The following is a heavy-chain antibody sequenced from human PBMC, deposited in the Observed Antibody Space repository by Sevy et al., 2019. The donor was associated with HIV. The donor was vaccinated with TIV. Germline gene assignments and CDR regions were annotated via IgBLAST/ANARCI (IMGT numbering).Heavy chain of an antibody. CDR3: ATLDFWSENPFYGTDV. J-gene: IGHJ6*02. Sequence: ASVKVSCKVSGYTLTKLPMHWVRQAPGKGLEWMGGFDPEGGETIYAQRFQGRVTMTEDTSTDTAYMELGSLRSEDTAVYYCATLDFWSENPFYGTDVWGQGTTVTVSS. CDR1: GYTLTKLP. V-gene: IGHV1-24*01. D-gene: IGHD3-3*01. CDR2: FDPEGGET.